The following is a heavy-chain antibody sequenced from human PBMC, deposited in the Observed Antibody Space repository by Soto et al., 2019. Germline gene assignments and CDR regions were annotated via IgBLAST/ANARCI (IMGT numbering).Heavy chain of an antibody. CDR3: AKPPRATVAGIFDY. J-gene: IGHJ4*02. CDR2: ISGSGGST. D-gene: IGHD6-19*01. Sequence: GESLKISCAASGFTFSSYAMSWVRQAQGKGLEWVSAISGSGGSTYYADSVKGRFTISRDNSKNTLYLQMNSLRAEDTAVYYCAKPPRATVAGIFDYWGQGTLVTVSS. CDR1: GFTFSSYA. V-gene: IGHV3-23*01.